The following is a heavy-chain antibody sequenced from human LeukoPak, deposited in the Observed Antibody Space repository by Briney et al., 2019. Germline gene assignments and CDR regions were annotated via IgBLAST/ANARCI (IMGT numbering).Heavy chain of an antibody. Sequence: PSETLSLTCTVSGGSISSYYWSCIRQPAGEGLEWIGRIYTSGSTNYNPSLKSRVTISVDTSKNQFPLKLSSVTAADTAVYYCARVVSDYYDSSGYLDYWGQGTLVTVSS. CDR1: GGSISSYY. CDR2: IYTSGST. D-gene: IGHD3-22*01. V-gene: IGHV4-4*07. J-gene: IGHJ4*02. CDR3: ARVVSDYYDSSGYLDY.